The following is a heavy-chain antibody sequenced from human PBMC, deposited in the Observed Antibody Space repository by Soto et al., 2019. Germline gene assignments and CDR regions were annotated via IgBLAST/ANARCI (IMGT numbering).Heavy chain of an antibody. CDR1: GGSISSGGYY. J-gene: IGHJ3*02. D-gene: IGHD6-13*01. CDR3: ARGSARYSSSWYHSPDNDAFDI. CDR2: IYYSGST. Sequence: SETLPLSVTVSGGSISSGGYYWSCIRQHPWKGLEWIGYIYYSGSTYYNPSLKSRVTISVDTSKNQFSLKLSSVTAADTDVYYCARGSARYSSSWYHSPDNDAFDIWGQGTMVTVPS. V-gene: IGHV4-31*03.